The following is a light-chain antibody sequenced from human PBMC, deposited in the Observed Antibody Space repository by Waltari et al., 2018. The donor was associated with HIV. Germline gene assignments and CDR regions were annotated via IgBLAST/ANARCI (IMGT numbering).Light chain of an antibody. CDR1: SSDVGGYDY. J-gene: IGLJ1*01. CDR2: DVG. Sequence: QSPLTQPRPVSGSPGQTVTLHCTGNSSDVGGYDYVSLFQQHPDKAPKLIIYDVGQRPSGVPDRFSGSKSGNTAFLTISVLQAEDEADYYCCSYAGTYTYVFGSGTEVTAL. V-gene: IGLV2-11*01. CDR3: CSYAGTYTYV.